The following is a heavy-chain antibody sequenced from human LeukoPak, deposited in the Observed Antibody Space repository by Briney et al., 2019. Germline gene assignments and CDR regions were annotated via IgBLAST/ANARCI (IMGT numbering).Heavy chain of an antibody. J-gene: IGHJ6*02. CDR2: ISYDGSNK. CDR1: GFTFSSYW. Sequence: GGSLRLSCAASGFTFSSYWMSWVRQAPGKGLEWVAVISYDGSNKYYADSVKGRFTISRDNSKNTLYLQMNSLRAEDTAVYYCARTDYDILTGYSKPLAAPKEIYYYYYGMDVWGQGTTVTVSS. D-gene: IGHD3-9*01. CDR3: ARTDYDILTGYSKPLAAPKEIYYYYYGMDV. V-gene: IGHV3-30-3*01.